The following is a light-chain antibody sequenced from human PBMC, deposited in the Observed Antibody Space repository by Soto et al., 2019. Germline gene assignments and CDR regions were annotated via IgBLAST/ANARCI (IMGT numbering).Light chain of an antibody. Sequence: EIVMTQSPVTLSVSTGERATLSCRASQSVRSNLACYQQKPGQAPSLLIYGAFTRATGIPTRLSGTGSVTECTLTISSLQFDDFALSDCQQYNDWPLPFGQGTKVDIK. CDR1: QSVRSN. J-gene: IGKJ1*01. CDR2: GAF. V-gene: IGKV3-15*01. CDR3: QQYNDWPLP.